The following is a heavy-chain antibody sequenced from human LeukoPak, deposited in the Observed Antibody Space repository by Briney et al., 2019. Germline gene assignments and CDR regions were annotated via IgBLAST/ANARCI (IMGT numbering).Heavy chain of an antibody. J-gene: IGHJ4*02. CDR2: MNPNSGNT. CDR3: ARDIVGANNWDFDY. CDR1: GYTFTSYD. V-gene: IGHV1-8*01. D-gene: IGHD1-26*01. Sequence: GASVKVSCKASGYTFTSYDINWVRQAIGQGLEWMGWMNPNSGNTGYAQKFQGRVTMTRNTSISTAYMELSSLRSEDTAVYYCARDIVGANNWDFDYWGQGTLVTVSS.